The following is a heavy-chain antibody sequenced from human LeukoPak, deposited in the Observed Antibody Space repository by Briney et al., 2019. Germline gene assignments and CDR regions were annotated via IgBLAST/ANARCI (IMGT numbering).Heavy chain of an antibody. CDR3: ATDIVVVEAATDY. J-gene: IGHJ4*02. V-gene: IGHV3-7*04. D-gene: IGHD2-15*01. Sequence: GGSLRLSCAASGFTFSSYNMNWVRQSPGKGLEWVANIKQDGSEKYYVDSVKGRFTISRDNAKNSLYLQMNSLRAEDTAVYYCATDIVVVEAATDYWGQGTLVTVSS. CDR1: GFTFSSYN. CDR2: IKQDGSEK.